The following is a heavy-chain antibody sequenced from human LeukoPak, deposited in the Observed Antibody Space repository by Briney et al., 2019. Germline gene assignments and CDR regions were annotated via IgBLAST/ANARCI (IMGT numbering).Heavy chain of an antibody. Sequence: ASVKVSCKASGGTFSSYAISWVRQAPGQGLEWMGWINPNSGGTNYAQKFQGRVTMTRDTSISTAYMELSRLRYTAVYYCARVKPGYCSSTSCIYFDYWGQGTLVTVSS. CDR2: INPNSGGT. J-gene: IGHJ4*02. CDR1: GGTFSSYA. CDR3: ARVKPGYCSSTSCIYFDY. V-gene: IGHV1-2*02. D-gene: IGHD2-2*01.